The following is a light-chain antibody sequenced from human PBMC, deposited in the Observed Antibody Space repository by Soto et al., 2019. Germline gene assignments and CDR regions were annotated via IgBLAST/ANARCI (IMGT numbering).Light chain of an antibody. CDR1: QSISTW. V-gene: IGKV1-5*03. Sequence: DIQMTQSPSTLSASVGDRVTITCRASQSISTWLAWYQQKPGKAPNLLIYKASTLESGLPSRFSGSGSGTEFPTTISSLQPDDVANYCCQQYNYYPWTFGEGTKVEIK. CDR3: QQYNYYPWT. J-gene: IGKJ1*01. CDR2: KAS.